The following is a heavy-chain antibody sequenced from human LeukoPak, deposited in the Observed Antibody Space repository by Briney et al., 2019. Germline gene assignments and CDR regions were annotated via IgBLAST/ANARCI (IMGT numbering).Heavy chain of an antibody. D-gene: IGHD1-26*01. Sequence: GGSLRLSCAASGFTFSDYDMSWVRQAPGKGLEWVSYISSSGSTIYYADSVKGRFTISRDNAKNSLYLQMNSLRAEDTAVYYCARVVGASADYYFDYWGQGTLVTVSS. V-gene: IGHV3-11*01. CDR3: ARVVGASADYYFDY. J-gene: IGHJ4*02. CDR1: GFTFSDYD. CDR2: ISSSGSTI.